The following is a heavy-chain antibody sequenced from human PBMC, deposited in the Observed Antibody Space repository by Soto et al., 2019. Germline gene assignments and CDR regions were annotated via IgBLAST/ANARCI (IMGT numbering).Heavy chain of an antibody. CDR2: IGTAGDP. D-gene: IGHD2-15*01. CDR3: ARGYCSGGSCYRDAFDI. J-gene: IGHJ3*02. Sequence: GGSLRLSCAASGFTFSSYDMHWVRQATGKGLEWVSAIGTAGDPYYPGSVKGRFTISRENAKNSLYLQRNSLRAGDTAVYYCARGYCSGGSCYRDAFDIWGQGTMVTVSS. CDR1: GFTFSSYD. V-gene: IGHV3-13*05.